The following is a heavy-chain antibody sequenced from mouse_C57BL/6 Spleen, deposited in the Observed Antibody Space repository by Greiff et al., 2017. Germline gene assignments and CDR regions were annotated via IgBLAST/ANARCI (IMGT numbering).Heavy chain of an antibody. Sequence: VQLKESGPELVKPGASVKISCKASGYSFTGYYMNWVKQSPEKSLEWIGEINPSTGGTTYNQKFKAKATLTVDTSSSTAYMQLKSLTSEDSAVYYCARSTVVAKGAMDYWGQGTSVTVSS. CDR3: ARSTVVAKGAMDY. CDR2: INPSTGGT. D-gene: IGHD1-1*01. J-gene: IGHJ4*01. V-gene: IGHV1-42*01. CDR1: GYSFTGYY.